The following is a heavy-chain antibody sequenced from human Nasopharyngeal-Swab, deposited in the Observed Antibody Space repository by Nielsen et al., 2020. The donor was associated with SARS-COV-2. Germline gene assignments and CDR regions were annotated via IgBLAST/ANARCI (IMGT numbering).Heavy chain of an antibody. V-gene: IGHV3-11*04. CDR3: ARRGGYDILTGYRYYFDY. J-gene: IGHJ4*02. CDR1: GFTFSDYY. CDR2: ISSSGSTI. Sequence: GGSLRLSCAASGFTFSDYYMSWIRQAPGKGLDWVSYISSSGSTIYYADSVKGRFTISRDNAKNSLYLQMNSLRAEDTAVYYCARRGGYDILTGYRYYFDYWGQGTLVTVSS. D-gene: IGHD3-9*01.